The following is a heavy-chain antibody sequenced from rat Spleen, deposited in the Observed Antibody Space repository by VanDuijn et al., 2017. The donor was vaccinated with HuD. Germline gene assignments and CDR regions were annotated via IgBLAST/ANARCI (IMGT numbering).Heavy chain of an antibody. Sequence: EVQLVESGGGLVQPGRSLKISCAASGFIFSDYHLAWVRQAPTKGLEWVASINYDGSNIYYRDSVKGRFTVPRDNAKSSLSLQMDSLRSEDSATYYCTRHTPFNYGTVGDYWGQGVMVTVSS. CDR2: INYDGSNI. V-gene: IGHV5-20*01. CDR1: GFIFSDYH. CDR3: TRHTPFNYGTVGDY. J-gene: IGHJ2*01. D-gene: IGHD1-11*01.